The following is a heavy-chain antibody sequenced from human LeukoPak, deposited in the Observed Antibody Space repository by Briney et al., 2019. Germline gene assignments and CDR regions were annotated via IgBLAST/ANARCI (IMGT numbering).Heavy chain of an antibody. V-gene: IGHV4-30-2*01. J-gene: IGHJ4*02. D-gene: IGHD6-6*01. CDR3: ASSSIAARTIFMDY. CDR1: GGSISSGGYS. Sequence: PSQTLSLTCTVSGGSISSGGYSWSWIRQPPGKGLEWIGYLYHSGSTSYNPSLKSRVTISVDRSRNQLSLKLSSVTAADTAVYYCASSSIAARTIFMDYWGQGTLVTVSS. CDR2: LYHSGST.